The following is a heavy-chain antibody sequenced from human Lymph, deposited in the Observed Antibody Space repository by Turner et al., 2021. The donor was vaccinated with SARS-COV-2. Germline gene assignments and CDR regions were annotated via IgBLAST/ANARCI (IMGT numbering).Heavy chain of an antibody. CDR2: ISPNSGGT. CDR3: ARSRDLQSMVRGVDPFDY. D-gene: IGHD3-10*01. J-gene: IGHJ4*02. CDR1: GYTFTGYY. Sequence: QVQLVQSGAEVKKPGASVKVSCTASGYTFTGYYMLWVRQAPGQGLEWMGLISPNSGGTNYAQKFQCSVTMTRDTSISTAYMELSRLRSDDTAVYYCARSRDLQSMVRGVDPFDYWGQGTLVTVSS. V-gene: IGHV1-2*02.